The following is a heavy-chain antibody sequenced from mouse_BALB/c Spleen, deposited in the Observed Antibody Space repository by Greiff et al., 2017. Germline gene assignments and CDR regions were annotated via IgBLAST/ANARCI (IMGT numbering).Heavy chain of an antibody. V-gene: IGHV5-17*02. CDR1: GFTFSSFG. J-gene: IGHJ3*01. Sequence: EVHLVESGGGLVQPGGSRKLSCAASGFTFSSFGMHWVRQAPEKGLEWVAYISSGSSTIYYADTVKGRFTISRDNPKNTLFLQMTSLRSEDTAMYYCARPYYDYDGAWFAYWGQGTLVTVSA. CDR3: ARPYYDYDGAWFAY. CDR2: ISSGSSTI. D-gene: IGHD2-4*01.